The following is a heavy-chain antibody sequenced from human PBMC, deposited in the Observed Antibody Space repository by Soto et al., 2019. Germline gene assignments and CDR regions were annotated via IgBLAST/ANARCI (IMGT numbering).Heavy chain of an antibody. CDR2: ISHDGNIK. D-gene: IGHD6-19*01. CDR3: AIESGWNNWYFDL. Sequence: QVQLVESGGGVVQPGRSLRLSCIASGFTFSTYSIHWVRQAPGKGLEWVAVISHDGNIKFYADSVKGRFTVSRDNFKNTLFLEMNSLRDEDTSVYYCAIESGWNNWYFDLWGRGTLVTVSS. CDR1: GFTFSTYS. J-gene: IGHJ2*01. V-gene: IGHV3-30*03.